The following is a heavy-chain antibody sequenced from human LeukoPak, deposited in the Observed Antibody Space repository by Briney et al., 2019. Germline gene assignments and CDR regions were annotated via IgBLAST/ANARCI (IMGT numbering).Heavy chain of an antibody. CDR1: GFTFSSNY. J-gene: IGHJ4*02. Sequence: GGSLRLSCAASGFTFSSNYMSWVRQAPGKGLEWVSVIYSGGSTYYADSVKGRSTISRDNSKNTVYLQVNSLRADDTAVYYCAKSPYDHWGQGTLVTVSS. CDR3: AKSPYDH. CDR2: IYSGGST. V-gene: IGHV3-53*01.